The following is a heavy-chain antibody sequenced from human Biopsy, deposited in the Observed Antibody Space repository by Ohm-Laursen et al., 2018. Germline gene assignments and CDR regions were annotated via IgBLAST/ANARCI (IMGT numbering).Heavy chain of an antibody. D-gene: IGHD2-2*01. Sequence: GAPVKVSCKAPGGTFSNYGVNWVRQAPGQGLEWLGGNIPILGTGNYAQMFQGRVTITADTSTSTAYMELSSLRSDDTAVYYCARGRRLPAAISSYYCAMDVWGQGTTVTVSS. CDR1: GGTFSNYG. CDR3: ARGRRLPAAISSYYCAMDV. CDR2: NIPILGTG. J-gene: IGHJ6*02. V-gene: IGHV1-69*06.